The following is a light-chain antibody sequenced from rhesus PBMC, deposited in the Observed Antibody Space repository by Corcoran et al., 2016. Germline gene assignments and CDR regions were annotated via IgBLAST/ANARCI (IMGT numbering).Light chain of an antibody. Sequence: EIVMTQSPATLSLSPGERATLSCRASQSATSSLAWYQQKPGQAPRLLIYAASSRATGIPERFSGRGSETAFTLTISGLEPEDVAVYYCLQHSNWPLTFGGGTKVELK. J-gene: IGKJ4*01. CDR2: AAS. CDR3: LQHSNWPLT. CDR1: QSATSS. V-gene: IGKV3-24*01.